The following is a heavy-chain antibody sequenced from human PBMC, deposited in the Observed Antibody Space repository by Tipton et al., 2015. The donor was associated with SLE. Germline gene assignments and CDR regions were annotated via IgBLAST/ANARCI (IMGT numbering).Heavy chain of an antibody. D-gene: IGHD2-15*01. J-gene: IGHJ4*02. CDR1: GGSISSLY. V-gene: IGHV4-59*11. Sequence: TLSLTCTVSGGSISSLYWSWIRQPPGKGLEWIGYIYYSGSTNYNPSLKSRVTISVDTSKNQLSLKLSSVTAADTAVYYCAREVLGYCSGDSCYGGYFDYWGQGTLVTVSS. CDR2: IYYSGST. CDR3: AREVLGYCSGDSCYGGYFDY.